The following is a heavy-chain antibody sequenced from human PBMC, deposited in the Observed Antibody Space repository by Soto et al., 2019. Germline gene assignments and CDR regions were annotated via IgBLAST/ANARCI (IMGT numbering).Heavy chain of an antibody. V-gene: IGHV3-7*03. J-gene: IGHJ4*02. CDR1: GFTFISSF. Sequence: GGSLRLSCVASGFTFISSFMGWVRQAPGKGLEWVANINQDGGGTYYVDSVQGRFTISRDNAKDSLYLQMNSLRGEDTAVYYCARYFRGSGRYFFDYWGQGTLVTVSS. CDR2: INQDGGGT. CDR3: ARYFRGSGRYFFDY. D-gene: IGHD6-19*01.